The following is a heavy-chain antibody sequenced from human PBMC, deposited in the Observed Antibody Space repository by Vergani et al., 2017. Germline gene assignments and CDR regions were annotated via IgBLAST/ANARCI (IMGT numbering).Heavy chain of an antibody. CDR2: IIPIFGTA. CDR3: ARAPGDKYSSSWYAHQFDP. D-gene: IGHD6-13*01. CDR1: GGTFSSYA. V-gene: IGHV1-69*01. Sequence: QVQLVQSGAEVKKPGSSVKVSCKASGGTFSSYAISWVRQAPGQGLEWMGGIIPIFGTANYAQKFQGRVTITADESTSTADMELSNLRSEDTAVYYCARAPGDKYSSSWYAHQFDPGGQGTLVTVSS. J-gene: IGHJ5*02.